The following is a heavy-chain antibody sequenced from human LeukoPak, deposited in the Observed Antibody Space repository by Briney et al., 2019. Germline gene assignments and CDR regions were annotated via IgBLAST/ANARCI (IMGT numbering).Heavy chain of an antibody. CDR1: GYIFTDYY. Sequence: ASVKVSCKTSGYIFTDYYFHWVRQVPGQGLECMGWINPNTGATNYPQKFQGRVTVTRDTSISTAYMELTSLRSDDTAVYYCARDLGASTGAPWYYFDYWGQGTLVTVSS. V-gene: IGHV1-2*02. J-gene: IGHJ4*03. CDR2: INPNTGAT. CDR3: ARDLGASTGAPWYYFDY. D-gene: IGHD2-8*02.